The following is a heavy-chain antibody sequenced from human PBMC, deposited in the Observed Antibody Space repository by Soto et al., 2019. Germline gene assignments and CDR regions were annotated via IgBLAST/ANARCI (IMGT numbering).Heavy chain of an antibody. V-gene: IGHV3-23*01. D-gene: IGHD2-2*01. J-gene: IGHJ5*02. CDR2: ISGGGGIT. CDR1: GFAFSDYA. CDR3: VRGGYCSRASCPTKNITHFDP. Sequence: EVQLLESGGGLKQPGESLRISCAASGFAFSDYAMNWVRQAPGKGLEWVSAISGGGGITYYADSVKGRFTISKDDSRSNLYLQMSSLRAEDTAVYFCVRGGYCSRASCPTKNITHFDPWGQGSLVTVSS.